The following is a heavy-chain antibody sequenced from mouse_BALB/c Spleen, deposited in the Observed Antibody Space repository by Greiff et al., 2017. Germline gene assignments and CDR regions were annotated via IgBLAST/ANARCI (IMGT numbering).Heavy chain of an antibody. D-gene: IGHD2-4*01. CDR2: IWAGGST. Sequence: VKLMESGPGLVAPSQSVSITCTVSGFSLTSYGVHWVRQPPGKGLEWLGVIWAGGSTNYNSALMSRLSISKDNSKSQVFLKMNSLQTDDTAMYYCARESTMITTGKTGFAYWGQGTLVTVSA. CDR3: ARESTMITTGKTGFAY. CDR1: GFSLTSYG. J-gene: IGHJ3*01. V-gene: IGHV2-9*02.